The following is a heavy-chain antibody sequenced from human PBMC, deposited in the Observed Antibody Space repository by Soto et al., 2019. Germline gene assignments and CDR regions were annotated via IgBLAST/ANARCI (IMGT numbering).Heavy chain of an antibody. J-gene: IGHJ4*02. CDR2: ISAYNGNT. CDR3: ARDRYTGIFDY. Sequence: QVQLVQSGAEVKKPGASVKVSCKASGYTFTSYGIRWVRQAPGQGLEWMGWISAYNGNTNYAQNLQGRVTMTTDTSTSPADMELRSLRSDDTAVYYCARDRYTGIFDYWGQGTLVTVSS. V-gene: IGHV1-18*01. CDR1: GYTFTSYG. D-gene: IGHD5-18*01.